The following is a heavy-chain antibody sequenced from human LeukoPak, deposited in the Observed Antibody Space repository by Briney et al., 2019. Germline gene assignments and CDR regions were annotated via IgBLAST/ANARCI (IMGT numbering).Heavy chain of an antibody. CDR2: GDGDGSHS. Sequence: PGGSLRLSCEGSGFSFNGYAMSWVRQAPGKGLVWVSRGDGDGSHSTYADSVKGRFTISRDNAKNTLYLQMNRLTGEDTAVYYCAYSDHFDTWGQGTLVTVSS. CDR3: AYSDHFDT. J-gene: IGHJ4*02. CDR1: GFSFNGYA. D-gene: IGHD4-17*01. V-gene: IGHV3-74*03.